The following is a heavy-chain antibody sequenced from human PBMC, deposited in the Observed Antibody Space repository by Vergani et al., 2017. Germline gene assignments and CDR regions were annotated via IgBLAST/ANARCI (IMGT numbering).Heavy chain of an antibody. V-gene: IGHV7-4-1*01. Sequence: QEQLVQSGSELKKPGASVKVSCKVSGYSFNNYAIHWVRQAPGQGLEWMGWINPTTGNPTYARAFTGRFVFSLDTSISTAYLQIGSLKAEDTAVYFCARAKRGRLAVGATDSWGQGTLLTVSS. J-gene: IGHJ4*02. CDR3: ARAKRGRLAVGATDS. D-gene: IGHD6-19*01. CDR2: INPTTGNP. CDR1: GYSFNNYA.